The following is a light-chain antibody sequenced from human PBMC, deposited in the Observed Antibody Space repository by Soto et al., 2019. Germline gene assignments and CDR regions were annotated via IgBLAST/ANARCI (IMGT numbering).Light chain of an antibody. CDR1: QAVSSN. V-gene: IGKV3-15*01. CDR3: QHFKKWTHPPA. Sequence: IVLTQSPASLSVSPGERATLSCRASQAVSSNLTWYQQKPGQAPRLLIYDASTRTTGIPHRFSGGGSGTEFTLTLSSMHSDPFAVSYCQHFKKWTHPPAFGGGTKLAIK. J-gene: IGKJ4*01. CDR2: DAS.